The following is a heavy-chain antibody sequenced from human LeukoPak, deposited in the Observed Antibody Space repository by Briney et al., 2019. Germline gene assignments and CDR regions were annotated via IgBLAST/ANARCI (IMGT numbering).Heavy chain of an antibody. V-gene: IGHV4-34*01. J-gene: IGHJ6*03. CDR1: GGSFSNYY. Sequence: PSETLSLTCAVYGGSFSNYYWSWIRQPPGKGLEWIGEINDSGRTNYNPSLMSRVTVSVDTSKNQFSLRLTSVTATDTAVYYCARRWNYGRNYYIDAWGKGATVSVSS. CDR3: ARRWNYGRNYYIDA. D-gene: IGHD1-7*01. CDR2: INDSGRT.